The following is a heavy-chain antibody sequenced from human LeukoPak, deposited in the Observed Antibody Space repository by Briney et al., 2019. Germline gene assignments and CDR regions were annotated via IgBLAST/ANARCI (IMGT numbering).Heavy chain of an antibody. CDR3: ARGGWTTGMDY. CDR1: GYTFTSYA. V-gene: IGHV1-18*01. J-gene: IGHJ4*02. Sequence: ASVKVSCKASGYTFTSYAMHWVRQAPGQGLEWMGWISGYNGNTNYAQKFQGRVTMTTDASTRTAHMEVRGLRSDDTAVYYCARGGWTTGMDYWGQGTLVTVSS. D-gene: IGHD1-14*01. CDR2: ISGYNGNT.